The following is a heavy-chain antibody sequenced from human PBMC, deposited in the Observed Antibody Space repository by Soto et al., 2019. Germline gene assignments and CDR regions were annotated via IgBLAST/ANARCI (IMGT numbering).Heavy chain of an antibody. J-gene: IGHJ5*02. Sequence: GGSLRLSCAASGFTFSSYWMHWVRQAPGKGLVWVSRINSDGSSTSYADSVKGRFTISRDNAKNTLYLQMNSLRAEETAVSARNVDGLLEYNWFDPWGQGTLVTVSS. CDR1: GFTFSSYW. D-gene: IGHD3-9*01. CDR2: INSDGSST. CDR3: NVDGLLEYNWFDP. V-gene: IGHV3-74*01.